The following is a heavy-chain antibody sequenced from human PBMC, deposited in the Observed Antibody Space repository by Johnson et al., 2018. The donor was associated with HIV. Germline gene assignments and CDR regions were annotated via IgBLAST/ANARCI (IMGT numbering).Heavy chain of an antibody. Sequence: QVQLMESGGGLVQPGGSLRLSCAASGFTFSSYGMHWVRQAPGKGLEWVAVISYHGTNKYYPDSVRGRFTISRDNSKNMLYLQMNSLRAEDTAVYYCARDGSTSCYDCFDAFDVWGQGTMVTVSS. CDR3: ARDGSTSCYDCFDAFDV. J-gene: IGHJ3*01. CDR1: GFTFSSYG. V-gene: IGHV3-30*19. D-gene: IGHD2-2*01. CDR2: ISYHGTNK.